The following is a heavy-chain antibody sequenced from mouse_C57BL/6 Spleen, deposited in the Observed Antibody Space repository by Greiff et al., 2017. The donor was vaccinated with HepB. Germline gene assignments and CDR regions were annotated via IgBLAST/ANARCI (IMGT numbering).Heavy chain of an antibody. CDR1: GFNIKDYY. CDR2: IDPEDGDT. D-gene: IGHD2-4*01. J-gene: IGHJ3*01. CDR3: AREELRRPAWFAY. Sequence: EVQLQQSGAELVKPGASVKLSCTASGFNIKDYYMHWVKQRTEQGLEWIGRIDPEDGDTKYAPKFQGKATITADTSSNTAYLQLSSLTSEDTAVYYWAREELRRPAWFAYWGQGTLVTVSA. V-gene: IGHV14-2*01.